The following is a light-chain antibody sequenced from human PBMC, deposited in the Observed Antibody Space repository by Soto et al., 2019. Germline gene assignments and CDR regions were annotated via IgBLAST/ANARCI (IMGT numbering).Light chain of an antibody. CDR1: SSDVGAYNY. J-gene: IGLJ1*01. Sequence: QSVLTQPVSVSGSPGQSITISCSGTSSDVGAYNYVSWYQQHPDKAPKLMIYEVTTRPSGVSDRFSGSKSGNTASLTISGLQAEDEADYHCSSYSSNSTLYVFGTGTKGTVL. CDR2: EVT. V-gene: IGLV2-14*01. CDR3: SSYSSNSTLYV.